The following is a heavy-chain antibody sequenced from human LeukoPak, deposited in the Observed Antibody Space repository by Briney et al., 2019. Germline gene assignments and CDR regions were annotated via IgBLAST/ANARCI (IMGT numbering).Heavy chain of an antibody. Sequence: GGSLRLSCAASGFTFSNYAMTWVRQAPGPGLEWISSVTGSGGATFYAASVRGRFTISRDNSRSTLHLQMDSLRAEDTAVYYCAKGVSAGKVDWFDPWGQGTLVTVSS. CDR1: GFTFSNYA. D-gene: IGHD6-13*01. J-gene: IGHJ5*02. CDR3: AKGVSAGKVDWFDP. CDR2: VTGSGGAT. V-gene: IGHV3-23*01.